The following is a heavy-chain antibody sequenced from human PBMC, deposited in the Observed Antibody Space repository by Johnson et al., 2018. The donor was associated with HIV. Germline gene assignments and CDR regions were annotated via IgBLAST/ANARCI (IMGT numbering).Heavy chain of an antibody. CDR2: ISYDGRNK. CDR3: ARELYAILGAFDI. CDR1: RFTFSSYA. J-gene: IGHJ3*02. V-gene: IGHV3-30*04. Sequence: QVQVVESGGGVVQPGRSLRLSCAASRFTFSSYAIHWVRQAPGKGLEWVAVISYDGRNKYYADSVKGRFTISRDNSKNTLYLQMNSLRAEDTALYYCARELYAILGAFDIWGQGTMVIVSS. D-gene: IGHD1-26*01.